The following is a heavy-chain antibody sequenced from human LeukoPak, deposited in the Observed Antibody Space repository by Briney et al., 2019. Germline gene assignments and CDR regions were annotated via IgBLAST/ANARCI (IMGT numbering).Heavy chain of an antibody. Sequence: GGSLRLSCSPSGFTFSNYGMHWVRQAPGKGLERVAVISYDGRNKYYADSVKGRFTISRDNSKNTLYLQMNTLRAEDTAVYYCARGLPRFFTAMPHFDYWGQGTLVTVSA. J-gene: IGHJ4*02. CDR3: ARGLPRFFTAMPHFDY. D-gene: IGHD5-18*01. V-gene: IGHV3-30*03. CDR1: GFTFSNYG. CDR2: ISYDGRNK.